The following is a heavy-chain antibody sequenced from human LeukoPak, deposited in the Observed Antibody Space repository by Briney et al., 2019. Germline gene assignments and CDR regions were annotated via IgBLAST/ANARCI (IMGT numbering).Heavy chain of an antibody. D-gene: IGHD3-22*01. CDR3: ARISYDSSGYLDY. J-gene: IGHJ4*02. CDR2: INPNSGGT. CDR1: GGTFSSYA. V-gene: IGHV1-2*06. Sequence: GSSVKVSCKASGGTFSSYAISWVRQAPGQGLEWMGRINPNSGGTNYAQKFQGRVTMTRDTSISTAYMELSRLRSDDTAVYYCARISYDSSGYLDYWGQGTLVTVSS.